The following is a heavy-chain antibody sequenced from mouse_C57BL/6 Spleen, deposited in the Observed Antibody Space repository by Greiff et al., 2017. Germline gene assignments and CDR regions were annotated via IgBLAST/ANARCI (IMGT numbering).Heavy chain of an antibody. CDR1: GYTFTDYY. D-gene: IGHD1-1*01. CDR2: INPNNGGN. CDR3: ARRYYGRRLYFDY. Sequence: VQLQQSGPELVKPGASVTISCKASGYTFTDYYMNWVKQSHGKSLEWIGDINPNNGGNSYNQKIKGKATLTVDKSSSTAYMENRSLTSEYSAVYDCARRYYGRRLYFDYWGQGTTLTVSS. J-gene: IGHJ2*01. V-gene: IGHV1-26*01.